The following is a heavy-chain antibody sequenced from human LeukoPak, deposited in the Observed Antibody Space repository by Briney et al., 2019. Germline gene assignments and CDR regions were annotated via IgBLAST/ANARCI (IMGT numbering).Heavy chain of an antibody. J-gene: IGHJ4*02. CDR1: GFTFSSYA. CDR3: ASKIGGYCSSTSCSND. Sequence: GGSLRLSCAASGFTFSSYAMSWVSQAPGKGLEWVSAISGSGGSTYYADSVKGRFTISRDNSKNTLYLQMNSLRAEDTAVYYCASKIGGYCSSTSCSNDWGQGTLVTVSS. V-gene: IGHV3-23*01. CDR2: ISGSGGST. D-gene: IGHD2-2*03.